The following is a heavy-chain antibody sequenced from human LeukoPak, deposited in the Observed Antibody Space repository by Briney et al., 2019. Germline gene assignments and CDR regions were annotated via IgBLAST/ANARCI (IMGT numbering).Heavy chain of an antibody. J-gene: IGHJ4*02. Sequence: GGSLRLSCAASGFTFSSYAMSWVRQAPGKGLEWVSGFSASGGSTYYADSVKGRFTISRDNSKNTLYLQMNSLRAEDTAVYYCAEGNSGSYLMHFGYWGQGTLVTVSS. CDR2: FSASGGST. CDR1: GFTFSSYA. D-gene: IGHD1-26*01. CDR3: AEGNSGSYLMHFGY. V-gene: IGHV3-23*01.